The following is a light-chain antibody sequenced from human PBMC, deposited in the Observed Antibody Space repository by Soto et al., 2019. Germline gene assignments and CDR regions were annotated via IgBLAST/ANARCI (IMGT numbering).Light chain of an antibody. CDR3: LLSYSGPMV. CDR1: TGDVTSGHY. V-gene: IGLV7-46*01. CDR2: DTS. Sequence: QAVVTQEPSLTVSPGGTVTLTCGSSTGDVTSGHYPYWLQQKPGQAPTTLLYDTSNEHSWTPARFSGSLLGGKAALTLSGAQPEDEDEYYCLLSYSGPMVFGGGTKLTVL. J-gene: IGLJ2*01.